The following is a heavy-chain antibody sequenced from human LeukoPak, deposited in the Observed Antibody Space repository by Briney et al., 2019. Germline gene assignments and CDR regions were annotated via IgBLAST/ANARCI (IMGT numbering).Heavy chain of an antibody. CDR2: INPNSGGT. Sequence: GASVRVSCKASGYTFIDYYIRWVPQAPGQGLEWMGRINPNSGGTSYAQKFQDRVTMTRDATFSTAYMELSRLRSKDTSVYYCAQDVAWYSSGCYYFDYWGHGTLVTVSS. CDR3: AQDVAWYSSGCYYFDY. D-gene: IGHD6-19*01. V-gene: IGHV1-2*06. CDR1: GYTFIDYY. J-gene: IGHJ4*01.